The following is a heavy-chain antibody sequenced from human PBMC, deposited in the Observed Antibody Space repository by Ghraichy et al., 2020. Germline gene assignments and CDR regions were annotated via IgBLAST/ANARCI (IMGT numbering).Heavy chain of an antibody. CDR3: AKDWNSRSGDYVDY. CDR2: ISFDTSFR. Sequence: GGSLRLSCTASEFTFRKYGIHWVRQAPGKGLEWVAFISFDTSFRHFADSVKGRFSLSRDNSRNTVDLQMNSLRIEDTAVYYCAKDWNSRSGDYVDYWGQGTLVTVSS. D-gene: IGHD3-3*01. V-gene: IGHV3-30*02. CDR1: EFTFRKYG. J-gene: IGHJ4*02.